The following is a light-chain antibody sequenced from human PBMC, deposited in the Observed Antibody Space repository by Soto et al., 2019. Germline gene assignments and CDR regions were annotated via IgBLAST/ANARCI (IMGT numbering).Light chain of an antibody. CDR3: QQRSNSGLT. J-gene: IGKJ3*01. CDR1: QSVSSSY. Sequence: EIVLTQSPCTLSLSPGERATLSCRASQSVSSSYLAWYQQKPGQAPRLLIYDASSRATGIPDRFSGGGSGTDFTLTISSLEPEDFAVYYCQQRSNSGLTFGPGTKVDIK. CDR2: DAS. V-gene: IGKV3D-20*02.